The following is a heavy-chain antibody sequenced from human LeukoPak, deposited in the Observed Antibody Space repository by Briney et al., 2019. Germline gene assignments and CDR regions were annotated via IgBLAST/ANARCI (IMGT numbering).Heavy chain of an antibody. CDR3: ARAPSEVGGYYPEYFRH. J-gene: IGHJ1*01. CDR1: GFTFSRYW. V-gene: IGHV3-74*01. Sequence: GGSLRLSCAASGFTFSRYWMHWVRQAPGKGLVWVSRIKSDGKTNYSDSVKGRFTISRDNAKNTVSLQMDSLRAEDTGVYYCARAPSEVGGYYPEYFRHWGQGTLVTVSS. CDR2: IKSDGKT. D-gene: IGHD3-22*01.